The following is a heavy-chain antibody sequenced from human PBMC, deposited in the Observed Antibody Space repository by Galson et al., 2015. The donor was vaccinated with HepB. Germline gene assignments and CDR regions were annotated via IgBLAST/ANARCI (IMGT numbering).Heavy chain of an antibody. Sequence: SLRLSCAASGFTFSNYSMNWVRQAPGKGLEWVSSISSRSSYIYYADSLRGRFTISRDNAKNSLYLQMNSLRAEDTAVYYCATLGPARNTVSFLWGQGTMVTVSS. CDR2: ISSRSSYI. J-gene: IGHJ3*01. CDR1: GFTFSNYS. V-gene: IGHV3-21*01. CDR3: ATLGPARNTVSFL. D-gene: IGHD3-16*02.